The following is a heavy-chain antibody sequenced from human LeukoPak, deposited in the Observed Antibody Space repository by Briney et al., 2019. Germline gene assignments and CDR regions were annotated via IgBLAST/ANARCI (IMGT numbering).Heavy chain of an antibody. D-gene: IGHD2-15*01. CDR1: GFTVSSSY. V-gene: IGHV3-21*06. CDR3: ARVYCSGGSCYPFYYYYMDV. J-gene: IGHJ6*03. CDR2: ISSTSSYI. Sequence: GGSLRLSCAASGFTVSSSYMSWVRQAPGKGLEWVSSISSTSSYIYYADSVKGRFTISRDNAKNSLYLQMNSLRAEDTIVYFCARVYCSGGSCYPFYYYYMDVWGKGTTVTVSS.